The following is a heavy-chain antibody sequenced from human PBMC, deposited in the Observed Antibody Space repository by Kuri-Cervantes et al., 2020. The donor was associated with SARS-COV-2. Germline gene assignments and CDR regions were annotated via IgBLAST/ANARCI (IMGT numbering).Heavy chain of an antibody. V-gene: IGHV3-21*01. CDR1: GFTFSSYS. D-gene: IGHD6-13*01. CDR2: ISSSSSYI. CDR3: ARDPYSSSWYRYYYGMDV. J-gene: IGHJ6*02. Sequence: GESLKISCAASGFTFSSYSMNWVRQAPGKGLEWVSSISSSSSYIYYADSVKGRFTISRDNAKNSLHPQMNSLRAEDTAVYYCARDPYSSSWYRYYYGMDVWGQGTTVTVSS.